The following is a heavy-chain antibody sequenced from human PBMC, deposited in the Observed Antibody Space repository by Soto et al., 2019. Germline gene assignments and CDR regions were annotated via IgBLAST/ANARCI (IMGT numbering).Heavy chain of an antibody. CDR2: IFYSGST. D-gene: IGHD2-21*02. V-gene: IGHV4-59*02. J-gene: IGHJ4*02. CDR1: GGSVNSYY. CDR3: ARVFPSYCGGDCAYFDS. Sequence: QVQLQESGPGLVRPSETLSLTCTVSGGSVNSYYWSWIRQTPGKGTEWIGYIFYSGSTNSNPSLKCRASMSVDMSKNQFSLRLSSLTAADTAVYYCARVFPSYCGGDCAYFDSWGQGILVTVSS.